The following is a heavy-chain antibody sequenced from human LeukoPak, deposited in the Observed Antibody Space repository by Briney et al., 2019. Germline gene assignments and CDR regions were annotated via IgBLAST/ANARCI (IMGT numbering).Heavy chain of an antibody. J-gene: IGHJ6*03. CDR1: GFTFSSYN. V-gene: IGHV3-74*01. CDR2: INSDGSST. Sequence: GGSLRLSCAASGFTFSSYNMNWVRQAPGKGLEWVSRINSDGSSTFYADSVKGRFTISRDNAKNTLYLQMDSLRVEDTAVYYCARHGWYYDSSGYYIGHIMDVWGKGTTVTISS. D-gene: IGHD3-22*01. CDR3: ARHGWYYDSSGYYIGHIMDV.